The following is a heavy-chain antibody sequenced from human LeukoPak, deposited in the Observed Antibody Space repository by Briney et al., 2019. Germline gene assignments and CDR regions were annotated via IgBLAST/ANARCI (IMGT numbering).Heavy chain of an antibody. D-gene: IGHD1-26*01. CDR1: GGSISSYY. V-gene: IGHV4-59*01. CDR3: AREIPGIVGATYFDY. Sequence: SETLSLTCTVSGGSISSYYWSWIRQPPGKGLEWVGYIYYSGSTNYNPSLKSRVTISVDTSKNQFSLKLSSVTAADTAVYYCAREIPGIVGATYFDYWGQGTLVTVSS. J-gene: IGHJ4*02. CDR2: IYYSGST.